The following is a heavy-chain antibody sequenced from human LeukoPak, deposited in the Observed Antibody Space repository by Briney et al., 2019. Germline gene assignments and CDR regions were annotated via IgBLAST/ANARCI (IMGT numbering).Heavy chain of an antibody. Sequence: SETLSLTCGVSGGSFSFYYWGWIRQPPGKGLEWIGSIYYSGSTYYNPSLKSRVTISVDTSKNQFSLKLSSVTAADTAVYYCARRLVLELLPDYWGQGTLVTVSS. CDR3: ARRLVLELLPDY. CDR1: GGSFSFYY. D-gene: IGHD1-7*01. CDR2: IYYSGST. V-gene: IGHV4-39*07. J-gene: IGHJ4*02.